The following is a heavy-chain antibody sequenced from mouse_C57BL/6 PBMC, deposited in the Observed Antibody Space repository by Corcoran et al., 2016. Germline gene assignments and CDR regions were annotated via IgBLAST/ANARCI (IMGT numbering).Heavy chain of an antibody. CDR2: INPNNGGT. J-gene: IGHJ3*01. CDR1: GYTFTDYY. Sequence: EVQLQQSGPELVKPGASVKISCKASGYTFTDYYMNWVKQSHGKSLEWIGDINPNNGGTSYNQKFKGKATLTVDKSSSTAYMELRSLTSEDSAVYYCARTSGAWGQGTLVTVSA. V-gene: IGHV1-26*01. CDR3: ARTSGA.